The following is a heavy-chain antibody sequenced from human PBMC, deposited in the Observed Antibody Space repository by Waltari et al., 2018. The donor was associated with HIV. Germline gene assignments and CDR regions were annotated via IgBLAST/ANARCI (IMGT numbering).Heavy chain of an antibody. CDR3: ARDLYYYGSGSRSASAFDI. Sequence: QVQLQESGPGLVKPSETLSLTCTVPGGSISSSYWSWIRQPAGKGLEWIGRIYTSGSTNYNPSLKSRVTMSVDTSKNQFSLKLSSVTAADTAVYYCARDLYYYGSGSRSASAFDIWGQGTMVTVSS. CDR2: IYTSGST. J-gene: IGHJ3*02. CDR1: GGSISSSY. V-gene: IGHV4-4*07. D-gene: IGHD3-10*01.